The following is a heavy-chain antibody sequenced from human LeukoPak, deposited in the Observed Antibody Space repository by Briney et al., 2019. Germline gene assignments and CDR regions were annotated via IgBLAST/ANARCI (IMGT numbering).Heavy chain of an antibody. J-gene: IGHJ5*02. CDR2: INPNSGGT. V-gene: IGHV1-2*02. D-gene: IGHD3-3*01. CDR1: GYTFTGYY. Sequence: ASVEVSCKASGYTFTGYYIHWVRQDPGQGLEWMGWINPNSGGTNYAQKFQGRVTMTRDTSISTAYMELSRLRSDDTAVYYCARNWHSNVLRFLEWLPASNWFDPWGQGTLVTVSS. CDR3: ARNWHSNVLRFLEWLPASNWFDP.